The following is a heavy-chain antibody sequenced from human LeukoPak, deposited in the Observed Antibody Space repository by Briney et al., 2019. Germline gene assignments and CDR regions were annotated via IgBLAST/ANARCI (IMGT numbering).Heavy chain of an antibody. CDR1: GFTFSSYS. D-gene: IGHD5-12*01. CDR2: ISSSSSYI. V-gene: IGHV3-21*01. J-gene: IGHJ4*02. CDR3: ARDRSGYGDY. Sequence: GGSLRLSCAASGFTFSSYSMNWVRQAPGKGLEWVSSISSSSSYIYYADSVKGRFTISRDSAKNSPYLQMNSLRAEDTAVYYCARDRSGYGDYWGQGTLVIVSS.